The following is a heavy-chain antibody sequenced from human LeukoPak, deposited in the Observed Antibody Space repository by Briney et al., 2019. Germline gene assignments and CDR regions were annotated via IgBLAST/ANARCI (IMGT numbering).Heavy chain of an antibody. J-gene: IGHJ4*02. V-gene: IGHV3-23*01. CDR2: ISGSGGST. D-gene: IGHD3-22*01. Sequence: GGSLRLSCAASGFTFSSYGMSWVRQAPGKGLEWVSAISGSGGSTYYADSVKGRFTISRDNSKNTLYLQMNSLRAEDTAVYYCARDSYYYDSSGDYWGQGTLVTVSS. CDR1: GFTFSSYG. CDR3: ARDSYYYDSSGDY.